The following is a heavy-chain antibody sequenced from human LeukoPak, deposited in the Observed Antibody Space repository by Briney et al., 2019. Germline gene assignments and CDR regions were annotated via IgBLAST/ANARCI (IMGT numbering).Heavy chain of an antibody. V-gene: IGHV3-74*01. CDR3: AKGGGAAATHLVDY. Sequence: GGSLRLSCAASGFTFSNYWMHWVRQVPGKGLVWVSRINDDGTFTTYANSVKGRFTISRDNAKDTLYLQMNSLRLEDTAVYYCAKGGGAAATHLVDYWGQGILVTVSS. J-gene: IGHJ4*02. D-gene: IGHD6-13*01. CDR1: GFTFSNYW. CDR2: INDDGTFT.